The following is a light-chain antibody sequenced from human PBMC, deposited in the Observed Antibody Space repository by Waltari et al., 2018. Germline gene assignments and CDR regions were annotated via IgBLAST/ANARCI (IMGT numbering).Light chain of an antibody. CDR2: AAS. CDR1: QGISTY. Sequence: DIQLTQSLSFLSASVRDRVTITCRASQGISTYLAWYQQKPGKAPKLLIYAASTLQSDIPSRFSGSGSGTEFTLTISSLQPEDFATYYCLHLNNFPLSFGGGTKVELK. J-gene: IGKJ4*01. CDR3: LHLNNFPLS. V-gene: IGKV1-9*01.